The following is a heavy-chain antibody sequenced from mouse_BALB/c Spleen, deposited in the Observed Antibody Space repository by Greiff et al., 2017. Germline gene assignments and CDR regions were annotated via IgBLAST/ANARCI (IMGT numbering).Heavy chain of an antibody. CDR2: IDPANGNT. CDR3: ARGDYYGSSWAY. Sequence: VQLQQSGAELVKPGASVKLSCTASGFNIKDTYMHWVKQRPEQGLEWIGRIDPANGNTKYDPKFQGKATITADTSSNTAYLQLSSLTSEDTAVYYCARGDYYGSSWAYWGQGTLVTVSA. CDR1: GFNIKDTY. J-gene: IGHJ3*01. D-gene: IGHD1-1*01. V-gene: IGHV14-3*02.